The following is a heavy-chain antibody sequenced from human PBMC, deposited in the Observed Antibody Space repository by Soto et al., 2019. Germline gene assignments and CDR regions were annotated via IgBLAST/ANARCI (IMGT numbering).Heavy chain of an antibody. CDR2: IIPMFGTT. V-gene: IGHV1-69*06. J-gene: IGHJ4*02. CDR3: ARGGDGYNQAYKFYFDS. Sequence: QVQLVQSGAEVKKPGSSVKVSCRASGGTFSSYTISWVRQAPGQGLEWMGGIIPMFGTTRYAQKFRGGVTITAEKSTNTAYMELSSLRSEDTAVYYCARGGDGYNQAYKFYFDSWGQGTLVTVSS. CDR1: GGTFSSYT. D-gene: IGHD5-12*01.